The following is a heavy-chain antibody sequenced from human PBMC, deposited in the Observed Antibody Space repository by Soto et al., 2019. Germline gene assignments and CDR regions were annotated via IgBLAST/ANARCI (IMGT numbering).Heavy chain of an antibody. CDR2: IYHSGST. V-gene: IGHV4-30-2*01. CDR1: GGSISSGGYS. J-gene: IGHJ5*02. D-gene: IGHD6-6*01. CDR3: ARASIAARFRWFDP. Sequence: SETLSLTCAVSGGSISSGGYSWSWIRQPPGKGREWIGYIYHSGSTYYNPSLKSRVTISVDRSKNQFSLKLSSVTAAYTAVYYCARASIAARFRWFDPWGQGTLVTVSS.